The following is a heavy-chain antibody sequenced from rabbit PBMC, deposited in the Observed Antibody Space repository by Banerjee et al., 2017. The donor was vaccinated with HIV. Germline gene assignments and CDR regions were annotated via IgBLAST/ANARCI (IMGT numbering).Heavy chain of an antibody. D-gene: IGHD8-1*01. Sequence: QEQLKETGGGLVQPEGSLTLTCKASGFDISSYNMQWVRQSPGKGLESIGFINTGGSAYYASWAKGRFTISKTSSTTVTLQMTSLTAADTATYFCARTYPGSSDYNYAFKLWGPGTLVTVS. CDR1: GFDISSYNM. CDR3: ARTYPGSSDYNYAFKL. V-gene: IGHV1S45*01. J-gene: IGHJ4*01. CDR2: INTGGSA.